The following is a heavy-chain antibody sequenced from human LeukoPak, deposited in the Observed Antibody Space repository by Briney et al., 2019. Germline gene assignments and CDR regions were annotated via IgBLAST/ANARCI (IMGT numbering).Heavy chain of an antibody. J-gene: IGHJ3*02. CDR1: GFTFDDYA. Sequence: PGGSLRLSCAASGFTFDDYAMHWVRQAPGKGLEWVSGISWNSGSIGYADSVKGRFTISRDNAKNSLYLQMNSLRAEDMALYYCAKGCSYGLVDAFDIWGQGAMVTVSS. CDR2: ISWNSGSI. V-gene: IGHV3-9*03. CDR3: AKGCSYGLVDAFDI. D-gene: IGHD5-18*01.